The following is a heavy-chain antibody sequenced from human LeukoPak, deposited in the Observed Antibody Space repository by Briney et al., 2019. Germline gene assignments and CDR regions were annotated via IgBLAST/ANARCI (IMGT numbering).Heavy chain of an antibody. Sequence: PGGSLRLSCAASGFTFSSYGMHWVRQAPGKGLEWVAFIRYDGSNKYYAGSVKGRFTISRDNSKNTLYLQMNSLRAEDTAVYYCAKVKYCSSTSCYRSPPDYWGQGTLVTVSS. CDR1: GFTFSSYG. CDR2: IRYDGSNK. D-gene: IGHD2-2*02. J-gene: IGHJ4*02. CDR3: AKVKYCSSTSCYRSPPDY. V-gene: IGHV3-30*02.